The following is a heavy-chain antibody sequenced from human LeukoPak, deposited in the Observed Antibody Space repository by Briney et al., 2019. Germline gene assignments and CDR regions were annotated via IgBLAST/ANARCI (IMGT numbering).Heavy chain of an antibody. CDR1: GYTFTSYY. D-gene: IGHD3-3*01. CDR2: INPSGGST. V-gene: IGHV1-46*01. J-gene: IGHJ4*02. Sequence: ASVKVSCKASGYTFTSYYMHWVRQAPGQGLEWMGIINPSGGSTSYAQKFQGRVTMTRDTSTSTVYMELSSLRSEDTAVYYCARDRGPSRGITIFGVVSQTLDYWGQGTLVTVSS. CDR3: ARDRGPSRGITIFGVVSQTLDY.